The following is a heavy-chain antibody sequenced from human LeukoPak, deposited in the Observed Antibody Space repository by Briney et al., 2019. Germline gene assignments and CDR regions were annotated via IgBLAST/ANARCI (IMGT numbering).Heavy chain of an antibody. CDR2: IYITGST. J-gene: IGHJ6*03. V-gene: IGHV4-4*07. CDR3: ARGYNWGSPTRNFYYLDV. D-gene: IGHD7-27*01. Sequence: LETLSLTCTVSGGSISRYYWSCIREPAGKGLEGIGRIYITGSTKYNPSPQSRVTMSVDTSKNQFSRMLRSVTAADTAVYYCARGYNWGSPTRNFYYLDVWGKGTTVTVSS. CDR1: GGSISRYY.